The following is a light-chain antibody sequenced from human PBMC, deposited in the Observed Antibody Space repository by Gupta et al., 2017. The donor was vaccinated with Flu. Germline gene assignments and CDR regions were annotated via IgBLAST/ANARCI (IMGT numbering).Light chain of an antibody. CDR2: YNN. V-gene: IGLV3-19*01. J-gene: IGLJ2*01. Sequence: QTIRITYQGGSVSNSYATCYQQKPAHAPALVIYYNNIRPSGTPPRVSCSSSGNTTAFTITGAQAEEEADDYCNSPENTNNHQAVFGGGTKLTVL. CDR1: SVSNSY. CDR3: NSPENTNNHQAV.